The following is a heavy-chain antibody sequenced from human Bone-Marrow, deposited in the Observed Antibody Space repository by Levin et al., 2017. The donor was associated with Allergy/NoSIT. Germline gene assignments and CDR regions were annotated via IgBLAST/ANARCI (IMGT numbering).Heavy chain of an antibody. CDR3: VRGIIGDLRVAHKEAFDV. CDR1: GFTFDDHD. V-gene: IGHV3-30*03. J-gene: IGHJ3*01. CDR2: ISYNGGNK. D-gene: IGHD2/OR15-2a*01. Sequence: GGSLRLSCAASGFTFDDHDMLWVRQAPGQGLEWVAMISYNGGNKYYADSVKGRFTVSRDNLKNTLFLQMNGLRTDDTAVYHCVRGIIGDLRVAHKEAFDVWGQGTMVTVSS.